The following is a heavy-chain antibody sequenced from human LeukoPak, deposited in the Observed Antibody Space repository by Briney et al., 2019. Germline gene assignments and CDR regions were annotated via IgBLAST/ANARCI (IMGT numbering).Heavy chain of an antibody. V-gene: IGHV3-72*01. Sequence: GGSLRLSCAASGFTFSSYWMHWVRQAPGKGLEWVGRIANKANTYTTGYAASVKGRFTISRDDSKNSLYLQMNSLRTEDTALYYCSILMRGGRMDVWGQGTTVTVSS. CDR3: SILMRGGRMDV. J-gene: IGHJ6*02. D-gene: IGHD3-16*01. CDR1: GFTFSSYW. CDR2: IANKANTYTT.